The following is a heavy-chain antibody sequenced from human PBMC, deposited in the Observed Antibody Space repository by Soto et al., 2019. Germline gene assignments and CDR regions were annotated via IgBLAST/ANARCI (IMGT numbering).Heavy chain of an antibody. J-gene: IGHJ3*02. CDR3: ATDMSRNNAFDI. V-gene: IGHV5-51*01. CDR2: IYPGDSDT. CDR1: GYSLTSYW. Sequence: PXESLKICFKGAGYSLTSYWIGWVRQIPGKGLEWMGIIYPGDSDTRYSPSFQGQVTISADKSISTAYLQWSSLKASDTAMYYCATDMSRNNAFDIWGQGTMVTVSS. D-gene: IGHD3-9*01.